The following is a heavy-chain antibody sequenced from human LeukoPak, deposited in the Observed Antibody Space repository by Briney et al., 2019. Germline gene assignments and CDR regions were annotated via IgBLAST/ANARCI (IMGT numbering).Heavy chain of an antibody. CDR1: GFTFGSYV. V-gene: IGHV3-48*02. Sequence: GGSLRLSCAASGFTFGSYVMSWVRQAPGKGLEWVSYINHNGKTIYYADSVRGRFAISRDNGKNSLYLQMNSLRDEDTAVYYCARANDWAFDYWGQGTLVTVSS. CDR2: INHNGKTI. J-gene: IGHJ4*02. D-gene: IGHD3-9*01. CDR3: ARANDWAFDY.